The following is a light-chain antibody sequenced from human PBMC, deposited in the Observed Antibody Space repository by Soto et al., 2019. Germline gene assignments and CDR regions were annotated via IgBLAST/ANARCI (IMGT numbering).Light chain of an antibody. CDR2: AAS. Sequence: DIQMTQSPSSLSASVGDRVTISCRASQSISNYLNWYQQKPGKAPKFLIYAASSLQSGVPSRFSGSGSGTDFTLSISSLQPEDFATYYCQQCYNSPWTFGQGTKVDIK. CDR1: QSISNY. J-gene: IGKJ1*01. V-gene: IGKV1-39*01. CDR3: QQCYNSPWT.